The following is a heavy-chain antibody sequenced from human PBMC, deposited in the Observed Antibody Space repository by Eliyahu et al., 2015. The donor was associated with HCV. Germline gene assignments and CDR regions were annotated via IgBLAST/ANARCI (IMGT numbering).Heavy chain of an antibody. CDR1: GGSISSGGYY. V-gene: IGHV4-31*03. CDR3: ARDGGDWISGGPPSFDY. CDR2: IYYSGST. Sequence: QVQLQESGPGLVKPSQTLSLTCTVSGGSISSGGYYWSWIRQHPGKGLEWIGYIYYSGSTYYNPSLKSRVTISVDTSKNQFSLKLSSVTAADTAVYYCARDGGDWISGGPPSFDYWGQGTLVTVSS. J-gene: IGHJ4*02. D-gene: IGHD2-21*02.